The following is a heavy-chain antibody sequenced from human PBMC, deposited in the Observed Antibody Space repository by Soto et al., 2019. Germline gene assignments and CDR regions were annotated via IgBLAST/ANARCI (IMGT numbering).Heavy chain of an antibody. CDR3: AATPADFWSPHGGMDV. Sequence: VSVKVSCKVSGYTLTELSMHWVRQAPGKGLEWMGGFDPEDGETIYAQKFQGRVTMTEDTSTDTAYMELSSLRSEDTAVYYCAATPADFWSPHGGMDVWGKGTTVTVSS. CDR2: FDPEDGET. CDR1: GYTLTELS. V-gene: IGHV1-24*01. J-gene: IGHJ6*03. D-gene: IGHD3-3*01.